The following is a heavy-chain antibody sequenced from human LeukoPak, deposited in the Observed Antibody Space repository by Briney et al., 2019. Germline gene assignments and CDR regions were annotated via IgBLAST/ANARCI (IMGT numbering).Heavy chain of an antibody. J-gene: IGHJ4*02. V-gene: IGHV1-69*04. CDR3: ARGLYSSGRYELDY. Sequence: GSSVKVSCKASGGTFSSYAISWVRQAPGQGLEWMGRIIPILGIANYAQKFQGRVTITADKSTSTAYMELSSLRSEDTAVYYCARGLYSSGRYELDYWGQGTLVTVSS. CDR1: GGTFSSYA. D-gene: IGHD6-19*01. CDR2: IIPILGIA.